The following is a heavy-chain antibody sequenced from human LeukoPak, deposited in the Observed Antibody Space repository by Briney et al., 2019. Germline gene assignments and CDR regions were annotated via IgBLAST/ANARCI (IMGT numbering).Heavy chain of an antibody. CDR2: ISSGSSTI. J-gene: IGHJ3*02. CDR1: GFTFSSYS. CDR3: ARVGNYDAFDI. V-gene: IGHV3-48*04. D-gene: IGHD1-7*01. Sequence: GGSLRLSCAASGFTFSSYSMNWVRQAPGKGLEWVSYISSGSSTIYYADSVKGRFTISRDNAKNSLYLQMNSLRAEDTAVYYCARVGNYDAFDIWGQGTMVTVSS.